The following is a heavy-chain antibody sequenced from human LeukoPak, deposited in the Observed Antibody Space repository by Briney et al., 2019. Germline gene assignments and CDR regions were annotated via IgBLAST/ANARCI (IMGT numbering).Heavy chain of an antibody. CDR1: GFIFSSYW. D-gene: IGHD5-24*01. J-gene: IGHJ6*03. Sequence: SGGSLRLSCAASGFIFSSYWMHWVRHAPGKGLAWVSRINTDGSSTSYADSVKGRFTISRDNAKNTLYLQMNSLRAEDTAAYYCARGMATIDGYYYMDVWGKGTTVTVSS. V-gene: IGHV3-74*01. CDR3: ARGMATIDGYYYMDV. CDR2: INTDGSST.